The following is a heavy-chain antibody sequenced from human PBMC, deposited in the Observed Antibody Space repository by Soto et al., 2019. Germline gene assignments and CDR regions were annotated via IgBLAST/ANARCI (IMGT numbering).Heavy chain of an antibody. D-gene: IGHD6-25*01. V-gene: IGHV3-23*01. CDR3: ANYIAAYNYFDY. CDR2: ISGSGGST. J-gene: IGHJ4*02. Sequence: GGSLRLSCAASGFTFSSYAMSWVRQAPGKGLEWVSAISGSGGSTYYADSVKGRFTISRDNSKNTLYLQMNSLRAEDTAVYYCANYIAAYNYFDYWGQGTLVTVSS. CDR1: GFTFSSYA.